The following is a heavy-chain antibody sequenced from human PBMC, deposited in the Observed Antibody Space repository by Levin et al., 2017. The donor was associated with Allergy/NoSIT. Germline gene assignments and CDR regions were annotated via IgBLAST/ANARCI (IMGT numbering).Heavy chain of an antibody. D-gene: IGHD3-9*01. Sequence: GSLRLSCAVSGGSISTDNWWSWIRQPPGKGLEWIGEIYRSGDTNHNPSLRSRVTMSVDKSKNHFSLKLSSLTAADTAVYYCATVEGLFCSGVSCSYSFHYWGQGALVTVSS. CDR3: ATVEGLFCSGVSCSYSFHY. CDR1: GGSISTDNW. V-gene: IGHV4-4*02. J-gene: IGHJ4*02. CDR2: IYRSGDT.